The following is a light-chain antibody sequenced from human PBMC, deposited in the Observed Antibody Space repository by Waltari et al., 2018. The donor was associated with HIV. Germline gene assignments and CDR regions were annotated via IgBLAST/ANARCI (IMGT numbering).Light chain of an antibody. CDR1: QTVTNK. J-gene: IGKJ3*01. V-gene: IGKV1-39*01. CDR3: QQSYSSPLT. CDR2: DAS. Sequence: DIQMTQSPSPRSPSAGTGFSITCRASQTVTNKVNWYQQKPGKAPQVLIYDASTLQSGVPSRFRGGGSGTDFTLTITSLQPDDFATYFCQQSYSSPLTFGPGTKVDIK.